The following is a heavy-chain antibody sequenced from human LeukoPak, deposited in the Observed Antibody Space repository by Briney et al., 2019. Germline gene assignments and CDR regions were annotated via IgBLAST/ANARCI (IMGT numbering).Heavy chain of an antibody. J-gene: IGHJ4*02. D-gene: IGHD3-10*01. CDR2: INRDGSTT. CDR3: ARDKKSGESSEIDY. CDR1: GFTFSNYW. V-gene: IGHV3-74*03. Sequence: PGGSMRLSWAAAGFTFSNYWVHWVRQAPGKGLVWVSRINRDGSTTKYAGSVKGRFTVSRDNAKNTLNLQMNSLRAEDTAVYYCARDKKSGESSEIDYWGQGTLVTVSS.